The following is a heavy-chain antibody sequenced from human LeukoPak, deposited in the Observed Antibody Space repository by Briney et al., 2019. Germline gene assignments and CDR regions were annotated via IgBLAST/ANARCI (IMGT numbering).Heavy chain of an antibody. D-gene: IGHD3-16*02. CDR2: FDPEDGET. Sequence: ASVKVSCKGSGYTLTELSMHWVRQAPGKGLEWMGGFDPEDGETVYAQKFQGRVTMTEDTSTDTAYMELSSLRSEDTAVYYCATTYYDYVWGSYLLWGQGTLVTVSS. V-gene: IGHV1-24*01. J-gene: IGHJ4*02. CDR3: ATTYYDYVWGSYLL. CDR1: GYTLTELS.